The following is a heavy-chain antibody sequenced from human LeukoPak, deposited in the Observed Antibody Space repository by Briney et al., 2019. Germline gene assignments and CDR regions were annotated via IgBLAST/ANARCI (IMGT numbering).Heavy chain of an antibody. Sequence: NASETLSLTCAVYGGSFSGYYWSWIRQPPGKGLEWIGEINHSGSTNYNPFLKSRVTISVDTSKNQFSLKLSSVTAADTAVYYCARGRISYDILTGYLGFKWFHPWGQGTLVTISS. J-gene: IGHJ5*02. V-gene: IGHV4-34*01. D-gene: IGHD3-9*01. CDR1: GGSFSGYY. CDR3: ARGRISYDILTGYLGFKWFHP. CDR2: INHSGST.